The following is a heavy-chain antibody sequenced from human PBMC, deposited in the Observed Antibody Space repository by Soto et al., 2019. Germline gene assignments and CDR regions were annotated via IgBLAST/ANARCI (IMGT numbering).Heavy chain of an antibody. Sequence: GGSLRLSCEASGFIFSTTDMSWVRQAPGKGLEWVSTIYGDGRTTYYADSVRGRFSISRDNSKNMVHLQMDSLRVDDTAIYYCVKNSGWFNSWGQGSLVTVSS. J-gene: IGHJ5*01. D-gene: IGHD3-10*01. CDR1: GFIFSTTD. V-gene: IGHV3-23*01. CDR2: IYGDGRTT. CDR3: VKNSGWFNS.